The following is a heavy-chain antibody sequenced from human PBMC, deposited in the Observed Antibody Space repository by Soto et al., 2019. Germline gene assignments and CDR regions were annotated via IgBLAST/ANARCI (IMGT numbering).Heavy chain of an antibody. Sequence: QVQLVQSGAEVKKPGSSVKVSCKASGGTFSSYAISWVRQAPGQGLEWMGGIIPIFGTANYAQKFQGRVTITADKSTSTAYMELSSLRSEDTAVYYCARDIKPGSFTFFWGGAFDIWGQGTMVTVSS. J-gene: IGHJ3*02. D-gene: IGHD3-10*01. CDR3: ARDIKPGSFTFFWGGAFDI. V-gene: IGHV1-69*06. CDR1: GGTFSSYA. CDR2: IIPIFGTA.